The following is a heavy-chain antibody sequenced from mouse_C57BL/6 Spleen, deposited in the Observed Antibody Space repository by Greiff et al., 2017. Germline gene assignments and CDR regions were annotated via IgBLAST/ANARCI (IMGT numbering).Heavy chain of an antibody. D-gene: IGHD1-1*01. Sequence: LPESGAELVKPGASVKISCKASGYAFSSYWMNWVKQRPGKGLEWIGQIYPGDGDTNYNGKFKGKATLTEDKSSSTAYMQLSSLTSEDSAVYFCARGDYYGSGRYYFDYWGQGTTLTVSS. CDR3: ARGDYYGSGRYYFDY. CDR2: IYPGDGDT. CDR1: GYAFSSYW. J-gene: IGHJ2*01. V-gene: IGHV1-80*01.